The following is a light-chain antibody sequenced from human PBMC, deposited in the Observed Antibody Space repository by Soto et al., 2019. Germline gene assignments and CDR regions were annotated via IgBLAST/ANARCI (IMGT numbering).Light chain of an antibody. CDR3: QPYEAYPLT. J-gene: IGKJ4*01. CDR2: KAS. V-gene: IGKV1-5*03. Sequence: DIQLTQSPSTLSASVGDRVTITCRASQSISSWLAWYQQKPGKAPKLLVDKASSFESGVPSRSSGCGSVTEFTPTITALQPDDFATYYCQPYEAYPLTFGGGTKVEI. CDR1: QSISSW.